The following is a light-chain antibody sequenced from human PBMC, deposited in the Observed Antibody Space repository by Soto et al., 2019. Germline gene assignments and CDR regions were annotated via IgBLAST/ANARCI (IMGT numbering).Light chain of an antibody. CDR3: QQYRT. CDR1: QGIRTD. Sequence: AVQLTQSPSSLSASVGDRVTITCRASQGIRTDLGWYQQSPGKAPKVLIVGASTLQSGVPSRFSGSRSGTEFTLTISSLQPEDFATYYCQQYRTFGQGTKVDI. CDR2: GAS. V-gene: IGKV1-6*01. J-gene: IGKJ1*01.